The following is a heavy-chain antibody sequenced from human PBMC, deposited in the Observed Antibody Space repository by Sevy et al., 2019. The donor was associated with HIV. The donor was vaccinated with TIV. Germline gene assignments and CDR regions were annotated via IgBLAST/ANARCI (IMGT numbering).Heavy chain of an antibody. CDR3: ARDWGVATGPFDY. J-gene: IGHJ4*02. Sequence: ASVKVSCKASGGTFSSYAISWVRQAPGQVLEWMGGIIPIFGTANYAQKFQGRVTITADESTSTAYMELSSLRSEDTAVYYCARDWGVATGPFDYWGQGTLVTVSS. CDR1: GGTFSSYA. D-gene: IGHD5-12*01. V-gene: IGHV1-69*13. CDR2: IIPIFGTA.